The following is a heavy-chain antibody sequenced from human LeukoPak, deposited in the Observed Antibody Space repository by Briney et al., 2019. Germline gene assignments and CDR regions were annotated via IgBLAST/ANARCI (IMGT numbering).Heavy chain of an antibody. Sequence: GGSLRLSXAASGFTFRSYDMHWVRQAPGKGLEWVAFIRYDGSNKYYADSVKGRFTISRDNSKNTLYLQMNSLRAEDTAVYYCAKDHLEWVVPAAIDYWGQGTLVTVSS. V-gene: IGHV3-30*02. CDR1: GFTFRSYD. CDR2: IRYDGSNK. CDR3: AKDHLEWVVPAAIDY. J-gene: IGHJ4*02. D-gene: IGHD2-2*01.